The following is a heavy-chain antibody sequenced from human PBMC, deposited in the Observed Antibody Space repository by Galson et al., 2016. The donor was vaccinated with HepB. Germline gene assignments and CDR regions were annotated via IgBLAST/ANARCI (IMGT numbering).Heavy chain of an antibody. CDR3: ARHETTVTYYFDY. Sequence: SLRLSCAASGFIFSSYDMSWVRQAPGKGLEWVSAISGHGGSKYDTDSVKGRFTISRDNSRNTLYLQMSSLRVKDTAVYYCARHETTVTYYFDYWGQGALVTVSS. V-gene: IGHV3-23*01. CDR1: GFIFSSYD. J-gene: IGHJ4*02. CDR2: ISGHGGSK. D-gene: IGHD4-17*01.